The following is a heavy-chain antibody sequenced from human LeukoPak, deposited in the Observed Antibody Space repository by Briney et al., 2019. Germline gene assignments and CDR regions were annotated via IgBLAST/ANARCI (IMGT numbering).Heavy chain of an antibody. CDR1: GYTFTSYY. Sequence: ASVKVSCKASGYTFTSYYMHWVRQAPGQGLEWMGIINPSGGSTSYAQKFQGRVTITRNTSISTAYMELSSLRSEDTAVYYCARRYYDSTFYYYYYMDVWGKGTTVTVSS. CDR2: INPSGGST. J-gene: IGHJ6*03. V-gene: IGHV1-46*01. D-gene: IGHD3-22*01. CDR3: ARRYYDSTFYYYYYMDV.